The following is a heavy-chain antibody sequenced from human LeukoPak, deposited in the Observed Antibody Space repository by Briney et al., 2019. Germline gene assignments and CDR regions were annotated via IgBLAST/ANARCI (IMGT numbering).Heavy chain of an antibody. D-gene: IGHD6-19*01. J-gene: IGHJ5*02. CDR3: ARDPMESSSGWFDP. Sequence: GASVKVSCKASGGTFSSYAISWVRQAPGQGLEWMGRIIPILGIANYAQKFQGRVTITADKSTSTAYMELSSLRSEDTAVYYCARDPMESSSGWFDPWGQGTLVTVSS. V-gene: IGHV1-69*04. CDR2: IIPILGIA. CDR1: GGTFSSYA.